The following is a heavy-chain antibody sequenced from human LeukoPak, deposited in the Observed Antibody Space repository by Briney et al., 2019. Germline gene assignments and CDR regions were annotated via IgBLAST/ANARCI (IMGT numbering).Heavy chain of an antibody. Sequence: ASVKVSCQVSGFTLSELSIHWVRQAPGKGLEWVGGFDPKDGETVYAERFRDRVTLTDDRSANTAYMDLRSLGADDTAVYYCATGVYCATTTCPGYGNYYYFMDVWGEGTTVTV. J-gene: IGHJ6*03. CDR3: ATGVYCATTTCPGYGNYYYFMDV. D-gene: IGHD2-21*01. CDR2: FDPKDGET. V-gene: IGHV1-24*01. CDR1: GFTLSELS.